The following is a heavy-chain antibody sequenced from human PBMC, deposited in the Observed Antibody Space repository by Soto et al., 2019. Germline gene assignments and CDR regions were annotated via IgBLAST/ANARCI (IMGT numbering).Heavy chain of an antibody. V-gene: IGHV1-69*06. D-gene: IGHD1-26*01. CDR2: IIPIFGTA. Sequence: GSSVKVSCKASGGTFSSYAISWVRQAPGQGLEWMGGIIPIFGTANYAQRFQGRVKITADKSTSTAYMELSSLRSEDTAVYYCAREMYRGMDVWGQGTTVTVSS. CDR1: GGTFSSYA. CDR3: AREMYRGMDV. J-gene: IGHJ6*02.